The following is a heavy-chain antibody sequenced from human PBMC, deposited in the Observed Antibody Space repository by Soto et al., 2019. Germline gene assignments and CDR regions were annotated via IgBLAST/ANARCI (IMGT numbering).Heavy chain of an antibody. CDR1: GGSIRGYY. D-gene: IGHD3-22*01. CDR2: IAHSGGT. V-gene: IGHV4-59*01. Sequence: QVQLQESGPGLVKPSETLSLTCNVSGGSIRGYYWSWIRQPPGKGLEWIGYIAHSGGTNYNPSLKSRVTISVDTSKNQFSLKLGYVAAADTAVYYGARDFRGDDTVGYCGWYFDYWGQGTLVTVSS. J-gene: IGHJ4*02. CDR3: ARDFRGDDTVGYCGWYFDY.